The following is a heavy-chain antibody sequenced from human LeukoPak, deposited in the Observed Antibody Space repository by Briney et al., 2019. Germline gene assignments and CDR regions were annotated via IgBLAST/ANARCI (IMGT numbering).Heavy chain of an antibody. Sequence: ASVKVSCKASVGTFSSYAISWVRQAPGQGLEWMGGIIPIFGTANYARKFQGRVTITAEESTSTAYMELSSLRSEDTAVYYCARVTVTQGIDYWGQGTLVTVSS. CDR3: ARVTVTQGIDY. CDR1: VGTFSSYA. V-gene: IGHV1-69*13. D-gene: IGHD4-17*01. CDR2: IIPIFGTA. J-gene: IGHJ4*02.